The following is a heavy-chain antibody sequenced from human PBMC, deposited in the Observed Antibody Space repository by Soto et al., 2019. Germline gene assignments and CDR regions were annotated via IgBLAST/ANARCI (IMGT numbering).Heavy chain of an antibody. CDR1: GGSISSYY. CDR2: IYYSGST. CDR3: ARGIAVAGKTQTYWFDT. J-gene: IGHJ5*02. V-gene: IGHV4-59*01. Sequence: PSETLSLTCTVSGGSISSYYWSWIRQPPGKGLEWIGYIYYSGSTNYNPSLKSRVTISVDTSKNQFSLKLSSVTAADTVVYYCARGIAVAGKTQTYWFDTWGQGTMVTVSS. D-gene: IGHD6-19*01.